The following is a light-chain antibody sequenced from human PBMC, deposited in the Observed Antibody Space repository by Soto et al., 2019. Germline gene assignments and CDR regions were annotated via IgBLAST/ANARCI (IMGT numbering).Light chain of an antibody. CDR1: QSFRGL. CDR3: QQRHMWPIT. Sequence: EVVLTHSPFTLSLSPGEIATLSFMASQSFRGLLAWYQQKPGQAPRLLIYDAYNRVTGIPPRFSGSGSGTDFTLTISSLEPEDSAVYYCQQRHMWPITFGQGTRLEIK. CDR2: DAY. J-gene: IGKJ5*01. V-gene: IGKV3-11*01.